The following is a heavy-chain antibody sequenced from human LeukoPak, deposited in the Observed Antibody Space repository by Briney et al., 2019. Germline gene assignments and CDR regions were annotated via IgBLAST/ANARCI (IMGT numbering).Heavy chain of an antibody. CDR2: INHSGST. Sequence: SETLSLTCAVYGGSFSGYYWSWIRQPPGKGLEWIGEINHSGSTNYNPSLKSRVTISVDTSKNQFSLNLTSVTAADAAVYYCARDLGYSGFDWAPWGQGTLVTVSS. J-gene: IGHJ5*02. CDR1: GGSFSGYY. V-gene: IGHV4-34*01. CDR3: ARDLGYSGFDWAP. D-gene: IGHD5-12*01.